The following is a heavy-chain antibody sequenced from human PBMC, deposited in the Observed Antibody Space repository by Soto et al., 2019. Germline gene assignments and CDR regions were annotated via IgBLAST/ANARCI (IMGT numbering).Heavy chain of an antibody. CDR2: ISGSGGST. Sequence: GGSLRLSCAASGFTFSSYAMSWVRQAPGKGLEWVSAISGSGGSTYYADSVKGRFTISGDNSKNTLYLQMNSLRAEDTAVYYCAKDRNSMVRGVRFDPWGQGTLVTVSS. CDR3: AKDRNSMVRGVRFDP. V-gene: IGHV3-23*01. CDR1: GFTFSSYA. D-gene: IGHD3-10*01. J-gene: IGHJ5*02.